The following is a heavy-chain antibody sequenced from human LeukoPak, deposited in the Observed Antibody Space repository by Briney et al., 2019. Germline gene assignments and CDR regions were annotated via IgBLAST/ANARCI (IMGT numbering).Heavy chain of an antibody. J-gene: IGHJ3*02. V-gene: IGHV1-24*01. CDR2: FDPEDGET. CDR1: GYTLTELS. Sequence: SVKVSCKVSGYTLTELSMHWVRQAPGKGLEWMGGFDPEDGETIYAQKFQGRVTMTEDTSTDTAYMELSSLRSEDTAVYYCARDLPYYDFWSGYSDDAFDIWGQGTMVTVSS. CDR3: ARDLPYYDFWSGYSDDAFDI. D-gene: IGHD3-3*01.